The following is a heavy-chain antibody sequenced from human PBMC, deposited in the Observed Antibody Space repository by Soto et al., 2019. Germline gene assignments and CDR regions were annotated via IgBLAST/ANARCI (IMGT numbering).Heavy chain of an antibody. D-gene: IGHD2-21*02. CDR3: ARSIVVVTALDY. CDR2: INAGNGNT. V-gene: IGHV1-3*05. CDR1: GYTFTSYA. Sequence: QVQLVQSGAEEKKPGASVKVSCKASGYTFTSYAMHWVRQAPGQRLEWMGWINAGNGNTKYSQKFQGRVTITRDTSGSKAYMEMSSLRSEDTAVYYCARSIVVVTALDYWGPGTLVTVS. J-gene: IGHJ4*02.